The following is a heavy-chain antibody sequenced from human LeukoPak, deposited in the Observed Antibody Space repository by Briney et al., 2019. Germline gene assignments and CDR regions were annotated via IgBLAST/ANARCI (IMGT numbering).Heavy chain of an antibody. J-gene: IGHJ4*02. V-gene: IGHV3-21*01. D-gene: IGHD1-7*01. Sequence: GGSLRLSCAASGFSFSSYNMNWVRQAPGKVLERVSSITTSSTYTFYADSVKGRFTISRDNAKNSLYLQMNSLRAEDTAVYYCAREAETGTTPANFDYWGQGTLVTVSS. CDR1: GFSFSSYN. CDR3: AREAETGTTPANFDY. CDR2: ITTSSTYT.